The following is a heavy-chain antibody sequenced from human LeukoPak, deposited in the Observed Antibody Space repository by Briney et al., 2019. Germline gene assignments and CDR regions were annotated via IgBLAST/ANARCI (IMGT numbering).Heavy chain of an antibody. CDR3: ARAIVVVPAASFDY. D-gene: IGHD2-2*01. CDR1: GYTFTGYY. Sequence: ASVKVSCQASGYTFTGYYMHWVRQAPGQGLGWMGWINPNSGGTNYAQKFQGRVTMTRDTSISTAYMELSRLRSDDTAVYYCARAIVVVPAASFDYWGQGTLVGVSS. V-gene: IGHV1-2*02. J-gene: IGHJ4*02. CDR2: INPNSGGT.